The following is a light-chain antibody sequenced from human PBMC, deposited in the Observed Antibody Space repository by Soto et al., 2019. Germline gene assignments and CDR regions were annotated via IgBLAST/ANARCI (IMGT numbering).Light chain of an antibody. CDR1: QSVSSNN. CDR2: GAS. Sequence: EIVLTQSPGTLSLSPGERATLSCRASQSVSSNNLAWYQQRPGQAPRVVIYGASTRATGIPERFSGSGSGTDFSLTSSRVEPEDFAVYYCQQSGRSPFTFGPGTKVDIK. J-gene: IGKJ3*01. CDR3: QQSGRSPFT. V-gene: IGKV3-20*01.